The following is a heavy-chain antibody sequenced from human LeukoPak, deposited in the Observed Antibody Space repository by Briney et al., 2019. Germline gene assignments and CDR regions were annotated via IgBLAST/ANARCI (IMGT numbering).Heavy chain of an antibody. CDR2: INHSGST. CDR1: GGSFSGYY. D-gene: IGHD3-22*01. Sequence: SETLSLTCAVYGGSFSGYYWSWLRQPPGKRLEWIGEINHSGSTNYNPSLKSRVTISVDTSKNQFSLKLSSVTAADTAVYYCARTLYYDSSGYYLGGYYYYYMDVWGKGTTVTVSS. J-gene: IGHJ6*03. V-gene: IGHV4-34*01. CDR3: ARTLYYDSSGYYLGGYYYYYMDV.